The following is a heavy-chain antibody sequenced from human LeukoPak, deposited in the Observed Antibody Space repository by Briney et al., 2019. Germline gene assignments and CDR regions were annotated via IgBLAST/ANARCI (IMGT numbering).Heavy chain of an antibody. Sequence: GGSLRLSCVASGFTFSSYSMNWVRQAPGKGLEWVSHITASGTAMFYADSVKGRFTISRDNSKNTLYLQMNSLRAEDTAVYYCANCKYYYGSGSYSDHFDYWGQGTLVTVSS. CDR1: GFTFSSYS. CDR2: ITASGTAM. V-gene: IGHV3-23*01. J-gene: IGHJ4*02. D-gene: IGHD3-10*01. CDR3: ANCKYYYGSGSYSDHFDY.